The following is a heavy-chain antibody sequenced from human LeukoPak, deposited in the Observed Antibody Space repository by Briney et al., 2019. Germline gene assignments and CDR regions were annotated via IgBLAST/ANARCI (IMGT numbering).Heavy chain of an antibody. CDR1: GYTLTELS. Sequence: ASVKVSCKVSGYTLTELSMHWVRQAPGQGLEWMGIINPSGGSTSYAQKFQGRVTMTRDTSTSTVYMELSSLRSEDTAVYYCARDLERVWFDPWGQGTLVTVSS. CDR3: ARDLERVWFDP. D-gene: IGHD1-1*01. CDR2: INPSGGST. V-gene: IGHV1-46*01. J-gene: IGHJ5*02.